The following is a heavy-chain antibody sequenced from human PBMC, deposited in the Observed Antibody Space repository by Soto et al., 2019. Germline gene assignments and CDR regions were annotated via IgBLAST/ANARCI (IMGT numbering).Heavy chain of an antibody. CDR2: IKSKTDGGTT. CDR3: VRSGYYRLDF. Sequence: PGGSLRLSCGTSGFTFSNAWMNWVRQAPGKGLEWVARIKSKTDGGTTDYAAPVKDRFTISRDDSKNTLYLEMNSLRTDDTALYYCVRSGYYRLDFWGQGALVTVSS. J-gene: IGHJ4*02. D-gene: IGHD3-22*01. V-gene: IGHV3-15*07. CDR1: GFTFSNAW.